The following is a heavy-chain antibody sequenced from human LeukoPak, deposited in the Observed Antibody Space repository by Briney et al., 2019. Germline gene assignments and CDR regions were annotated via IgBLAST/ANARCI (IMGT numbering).Heavy chain of an antibody. J-gene: IGHJ6*03. Sequence: EASVKVSCKASGYTFTSYDINWVRQATGQGLEWMGWMNPNRGNTGYAQKFQGRVTMTRNTSISTAYMELSSLRSEDTAVYYCARGKRGSVTMVRGVYYYYMDVWGKGTTVTVSS. CDR1: GYTFTSYD. CDR2: MNPNRGNT. V-gene: IGHV1-8*01. D-gene: IGHD3-10*01. CDR3: ARGKRGSVTMVRGVYYYYMDV.